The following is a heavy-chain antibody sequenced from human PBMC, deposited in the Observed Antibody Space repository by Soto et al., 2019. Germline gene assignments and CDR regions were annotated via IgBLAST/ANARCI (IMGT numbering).Heavy chain of an antibody. J-gene: IGHJ4*02. CDR2: INQGGSAK. Sequence: VQLVESGGGLVQPGGSLRLSCAASTFTFSSHWMSWVRQAPGKGLEWVANINQGGSAKYYLDSVKGRFTISRDNAKNSLDLQMNSLRAEDTAVYYCARIYCSTTSCYIDYWGQGTLVTVSS. D-gene: IGHD2-2*02. CDR1: TFTFSSHW. V-gene: IGHV3-7*01. CDR3: ARIYCSTTSCYIDY.